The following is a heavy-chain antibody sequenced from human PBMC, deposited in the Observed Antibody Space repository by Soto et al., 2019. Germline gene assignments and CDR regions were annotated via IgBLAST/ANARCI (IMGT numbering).Heavy chain of an antibody. Sequence: PGGSLRLSCAASGFTFSSYAMHWVRQAPGKGLEWVAVISYDGSNKYYADSVKGRFTISRDNSKNTLYLQMNSLRAEDTAVYYCAREYSSSWGVDYYYGMDVWGQGTTVTVSS. V-gene: IGHV3-30-3*01. D-gene: IGHD6-13*01. J-gene: IGHJ6*02. CDR1: GFTFSSYA. CDR3: AREYSSSWGVDYYYGMDV. CDR2: ISYDGSNK.